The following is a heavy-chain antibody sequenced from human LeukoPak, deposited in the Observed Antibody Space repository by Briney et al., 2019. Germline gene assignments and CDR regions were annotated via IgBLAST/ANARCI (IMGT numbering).Heavy chain of an antibody. V-gene: IGHV3-53*04. Sequence: HSGGSLRLSCVASGFTVSSNYMSWVRQAPGKGLEWVSVIGSAGNTYYAESVKGRFTISRHNSESTLYLHMNSLRVEDTAVYFCARGGTPGYSSGRIDYWGQGTLVTVSS. J-gene: IGHJ4*02. CDR2: IGSAGNT. D-gene: IGHD6-19*01. CDR1: GFTVSSNY. CDR3: ARGGTPGYSSGRIDY.